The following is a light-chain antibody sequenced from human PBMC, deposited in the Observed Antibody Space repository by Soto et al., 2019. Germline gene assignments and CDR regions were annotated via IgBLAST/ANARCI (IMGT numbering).Light chain of an antibody. J-gene: IGLJ1*01. V-gene: IGLV2-14*01. CDR3: SSYRTGRSLV. Sequence: QCSLTQPASRCGSPGQSIAISCTGTISDGGGYNYVSWYQQLPGKAPKLLISEVSNRPSGVSHRFSGSKSGNTASLTISGLQAEDEADYYCSSYRTGRSLVFGTGTKVTVL. CDR1: ISDGGGYNY. CDR2: EVS.